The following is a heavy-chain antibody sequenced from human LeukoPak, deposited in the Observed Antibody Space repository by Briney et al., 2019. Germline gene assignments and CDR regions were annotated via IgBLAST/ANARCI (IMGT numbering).Heavy chain of an antibody. V-gene: IGHV3-74*01. CDR2: INSDGSSI. J-gene: IGHJ6*03. D-gene: IGHD1-26*01. CDR1: GFLLSSYW. CDR3: ARGGVEATYYYYYYMDV. Sequence: GGPLRLLCAVSGFLLSSYWMHCVRHAPGKGLVGVSRINSDGSSISYADSVKGRFTFTRDNAKNTLYLQMNSLRAEDTAGYYCARGGVEATYYYYYYMDVWGKGTTVTVSS.